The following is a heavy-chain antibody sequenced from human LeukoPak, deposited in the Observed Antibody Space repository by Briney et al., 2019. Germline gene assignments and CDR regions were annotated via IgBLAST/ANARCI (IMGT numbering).Heavy chain of an antibody. J-gene: IGHJ4*02. CDR3: AKDTLSDYDFWSGSDY. D-gene: IGHD3-3*01. Sequence: GWSLRLSCAASVFAFSSFAMSWVRQAPGKGLEWVSAISGSGGTTYYADSVKGRFTISRDNSKNTLYLQMNSLRAEDTAVYFCAKDTLSDYDFWSGSDYWGQGTLVTVSS. CDR1: VFAFSSFA. CDR2: ISGSGGTT. V-gene: IGHV3-23*01.